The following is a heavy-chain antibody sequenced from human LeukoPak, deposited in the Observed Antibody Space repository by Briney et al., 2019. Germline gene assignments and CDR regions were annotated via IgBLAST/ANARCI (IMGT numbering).Heavy chain of an antibody. CDR1: GFTFSNNA. J-gene: IGHJ4*02. CDR3: AKESYCSGGSCYSDY. Sequence: PGGSLRLSCAASGFTFSNNAMSWVRQAPGKGLEWVSAISGSGGSTYYADSVKGRFTISRDNSKNTLYLQMNSLRGEDTAAYYCAKESYCSGGSCYSDYWGQGTLVTVSS. CDR2: ISGSGGST. V-gene: IGHV3-23*01. D-gene: IGHD2-15*01.